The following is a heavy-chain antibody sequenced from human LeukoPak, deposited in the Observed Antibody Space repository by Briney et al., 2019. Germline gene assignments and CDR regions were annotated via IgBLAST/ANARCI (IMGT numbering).Heavy chain of an antibody. J-gene: IGHJ6*03. D-gene: IGHD6-13*01. CDR3: ARVASYSSSWYGYYYYMDV. CDR2: IIPIFGTA. V-gene: IGHV1-69*05. Sequence: SVKVSCKSSGFTFSDYYIHWVRQAPGQGLEWMGGIIPIFGTANYAQKFQGRVTITTDESTSTAYMELSSLRSEDTAVYYCARVASYSSSWYGYYYYMDVWGKGTTVTVSS. CDR1: GFTFSDYY.